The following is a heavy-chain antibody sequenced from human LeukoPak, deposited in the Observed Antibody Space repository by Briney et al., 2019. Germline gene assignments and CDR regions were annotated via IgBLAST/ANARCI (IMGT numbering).Heavy chain of an antibody. V-gene: IGHV3-48*03. D-gene: IGHD3-10*02. CDR2: ISSSGSTV. J-gene: IGHJ6*04. Sequence: GGSLRLSCAASGFTFSSYEMNWVRQAPGKVLEWVSYISSSGSTVYYADSVKGRFTISRDNAKNSLYLQMNSLRAEDTAVYYCAELGITMIGGVWGRGTTVTISS. CDR1: GFTFSSYE. CDR3: AELGITMIGGV.